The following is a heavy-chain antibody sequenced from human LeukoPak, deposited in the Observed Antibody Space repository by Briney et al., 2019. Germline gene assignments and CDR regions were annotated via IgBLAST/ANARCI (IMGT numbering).Heavy chain of an antibody. V-gene: IGHV3-30*18. D-gene: IGHD3-22*01. CDR3: AKDPYYYDSSGYVDY. CDR2: ISYDGSNK. Sequence: GGSLRLSCAASGFTFSSYGMHWVRQAPGKGLEWVAVISYDGSNKYYADSVKGRFTISRDNSKNTLYLQMNSLRAEDTAVYYCAKDPYYYDSSGYVDYWGQGTPVTVSS. J-gene: IGHJ4*02. CDR1: GFTFSSYG.